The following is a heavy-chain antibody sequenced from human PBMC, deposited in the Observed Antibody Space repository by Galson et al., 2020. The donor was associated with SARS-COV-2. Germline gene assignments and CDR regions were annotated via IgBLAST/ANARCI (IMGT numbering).Heavy chain of an antibody. CDR1: GFTFSSYS. Sequence: GGSLRLSCVASGFTFSSYSMNWVRQAPGKGLEWVSYISSSTIYYADSVKGRFTISRDNAKNSLYLQMKSLRAEDTAVYYGAKKGGGYGPLGYYWGQGTLVTVSS. CDR2: ISSSTI. CDR3: AKKGGGYGPLGYY. J-gene: IGHJ4*02. V-gene: IGHV3-48*04. D-gene: IGHD5-18*01.